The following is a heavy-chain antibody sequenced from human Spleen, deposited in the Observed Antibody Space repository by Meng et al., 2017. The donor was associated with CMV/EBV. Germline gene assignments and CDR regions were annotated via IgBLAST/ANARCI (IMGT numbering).Heavy chain of an antibody. D-gene: IGHD3-9*01. CDR1: GFSFSTYP. Sequence: GESLEISCVAAGFSFSTYPMHWLRQAPGRGLEWIGVVGYVSNKKYYASSVRGRFTISSNNPGNTVYLQRNSLTDEDTALYFCANPSRQYFDWSGGFDSWGQGVLVTVSS. CDR2: VGYVSNKK. CDR3: ANPSRQYFDWSGGFDS. V-gene: IGHV3-33*06. J-gene: IGHJ4*02.